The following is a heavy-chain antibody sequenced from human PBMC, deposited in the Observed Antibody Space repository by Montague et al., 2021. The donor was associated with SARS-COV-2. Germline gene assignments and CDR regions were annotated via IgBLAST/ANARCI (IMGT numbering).Heavy chain of an antibody. J-gene: IGHJ4*02. CDR1: GGSISIGRYY. CDR2: NYTSGST. Sequence: TLSLTCTVSGGSISIGRYYWNWIRQPAGKGLEWIGRNYTSGSTNYNPSIKSRVSISADTSNNQVSLSLSSVTAADTAVYYCARVGLQYYYDSWIDYWGQGILVTVSS. D-gene: IGHD3-10*01. CDR3: ARVGLQYYYDSWIDY. V-gene: IGHV4-61*02.